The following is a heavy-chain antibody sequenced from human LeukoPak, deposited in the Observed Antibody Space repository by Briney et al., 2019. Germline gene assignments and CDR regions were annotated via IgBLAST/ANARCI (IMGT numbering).Heavy chain of an antibody. CDR1: GGSFSGHH. J-gene: IGHJ6*03. CDR2: IHGSGST. CDR3: ARDLGYYASGTYARDYYYYMDV. V-gene: IGHV4-59*11. D-gene: IGHD3-10*01. Sequence: SETLSLTCTVSGGSFSGHHWNWIRQPPGKGLEYVANIHGSGSTNYNPSLQSRVTISLDTSKNQFSLTLRSVTAADTAVYYCARDLGYYASGTYARDYYYYMDVWGKGTTVTVSS.